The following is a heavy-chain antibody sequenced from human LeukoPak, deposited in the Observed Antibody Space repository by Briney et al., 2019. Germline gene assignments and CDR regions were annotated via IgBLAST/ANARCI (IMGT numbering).Heavy chain of an antibody. V-gene: IGHV4-4*07. CDR3: ARDRSSSYTRDWFDP. CDR2: IYNSESI. D-gene: IGHD6-13*01. Sequence: SETLSLTCTVSGGSTSGYYWSWIQQPAGKGLEWIGRIYNSESINYNPSLKSRVTMSIDTSKNQFSLKLNSVTAADTAVYYCARDRSSSYTRDWFDPWGQGVLVTVSS. J-gene: IGHJ5*02. CDR1: GGSTSGYY.